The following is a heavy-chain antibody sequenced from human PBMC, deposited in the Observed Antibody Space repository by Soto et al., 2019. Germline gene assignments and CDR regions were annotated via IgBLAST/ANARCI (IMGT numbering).Heavy chain of an antibody. CDR3: ARPGITMIVVVPFDY. Sequence: GGSLRLSCAASGFTFSSYAMHWVRQAPGKGLEWVAVISYDGSNKYYADSVKGRFTISRDNSKNTLYLQMNSLRAEDTAVYYCARPGITMIVVVPFDYWGQGTLVTVSS. D-gene: IGHD3-22*01. CDR2: ISYDGSNK. CDR1: GFTFSSYA. J-gene: IGHJ4*02. V-gene: IGHV3-30-3*01.